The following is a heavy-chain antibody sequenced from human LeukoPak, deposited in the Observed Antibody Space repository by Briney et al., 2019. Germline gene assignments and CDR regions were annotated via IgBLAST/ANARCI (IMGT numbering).Heavy chain of an antibody. D-gene: IGHD7-27*01. J-gene: IGHJ4*02. CDR1: GFTYSSYS. CDR2: ISSSSSYI. Sequence: GGSLRLSCAASGFTYSSYSMNWVRQAPGKGLEWVSSISSSSSYIYYADSVEGRFTISRDNAKNSLYLQMNSLRAEDTAVYFCARADWGSIDYWGQGALVTVSS. V-gene: IGHV3-21*01. CDR3: ARADWGSIDY.